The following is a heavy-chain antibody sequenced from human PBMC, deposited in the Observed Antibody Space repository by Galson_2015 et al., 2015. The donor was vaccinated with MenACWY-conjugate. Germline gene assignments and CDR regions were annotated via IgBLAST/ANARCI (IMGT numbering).Heavy chain of an antibody. CDR2: IDRSGAKT. D-gene: IGHD3-3*01. V-gene: IGHV3-48*03. CDR1: GFPFYSYF. Sequence: SLRLSCAASGFPFYSYFINVIRQVPGKGLEWIAYIDRSGAKTHYADSVKGRFTVSRDNAKNILFLQMNSLRVEDTAIYYCARSVQLRSLEPPYYLDVWGKGTTVTVSS. J-gene: IGHJ6*04. CDR3: ARSVQLRSLEPPYYLDV.